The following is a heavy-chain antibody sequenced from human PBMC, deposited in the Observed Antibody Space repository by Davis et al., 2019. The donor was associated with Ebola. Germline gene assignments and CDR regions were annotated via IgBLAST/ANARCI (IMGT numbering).Heavy chain of an antibody. J-gene: IGHJ4*02. Sequence: SVKDRFTISRDNAKNSPYLQINSLRPEDTSVYYCARGVIVTAGTWFDYWGQGSLVTVSS. CDR3: ARGVIVTAGTWFDY. V-gene: IGHV3-21*06. D-gene: IGHD6-13*01.